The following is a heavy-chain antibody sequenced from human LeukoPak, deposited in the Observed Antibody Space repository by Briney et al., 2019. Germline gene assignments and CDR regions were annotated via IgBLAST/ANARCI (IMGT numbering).Heavy chain of an antibody. D-gene: IGHD2-15*01. CDR2: ISGSGADT. J-gene: IGHJ4*02. V-gene: IGHV3-23*01. CDR3: AKELRRSPTYYFDY. Sequence: AGGSLRLSCAASGFTSSNYAMNWVRQAPGKGLEWVSAISGSGADTYYADSVKGRFTISRDNSKNTLYLQMNSLRAEDTAIYFCAKELRRSPTYYFDYWGQGTLVTVSS. CDR1: GFTSSNYA.